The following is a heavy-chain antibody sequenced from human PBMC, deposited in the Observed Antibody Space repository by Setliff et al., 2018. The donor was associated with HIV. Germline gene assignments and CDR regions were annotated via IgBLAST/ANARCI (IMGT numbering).Heavy chain of an antibody. J-gene: IGHJ5*02. V-gene: IGHV3-30*03. CDR2: ISNDGSEI. CDR3: VRDDSNGPNSLDP. D-gene: IGHD2-8*01. Sequence: GGSLRLSCEGSGFTFRSYGMHWVRQTPDKGLEWLATISNDGSEINYGDSAKGRFTISRDDSKNTVYLQMNSLRSEDTAVYYCVRDDSNGPNSLDPWGQGTLVTVSS. CDR1: GFTFRSYG.